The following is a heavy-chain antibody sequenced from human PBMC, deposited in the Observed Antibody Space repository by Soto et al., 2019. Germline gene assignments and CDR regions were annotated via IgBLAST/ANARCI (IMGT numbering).Heavy chain of an antibody. V-gene: IGHV5-51*01. Sequence: XESLKVTWQGSGDSFTSYGIGLVLQMPGKGLEWMGIIYPGDSDTRYSPSFQGQVTISADKSISTAYLQWSSLKASDTAMYYCARAGYSSGWYKWDWFDPWGQGTLVTVSS. J-gene: IGHJ5*02. CDR3: ARAGYSSGWYKWDWFDP. D-gene: IGHD6-19*01. CDR2: IYPGDSDT. CDR1: GDSFTSYG.